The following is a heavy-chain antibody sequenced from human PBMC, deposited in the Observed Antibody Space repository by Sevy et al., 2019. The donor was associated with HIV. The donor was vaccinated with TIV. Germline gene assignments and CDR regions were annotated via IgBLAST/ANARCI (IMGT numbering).Heavy chain of an antibody. Sequence: GGSLRLSCAASRFSFNGYGMHWVRQAPGKGLEWVAFIRYDGSNKYYADSVKGRFTISRDDSKNTLYLQMKSLRAEDTDLYYCARGTPAFCTGGVCFNWFDPWGQGTLVTVSS. J-gene: IGHJ5*02. D-gene: IGHD2-8*02. CDR2: IRYDGSNK. CDR3: ARGTPAFCTGGVCFNWFDP. V-gene: IGHV3-30*02. CDR1: RFSFNGYG.